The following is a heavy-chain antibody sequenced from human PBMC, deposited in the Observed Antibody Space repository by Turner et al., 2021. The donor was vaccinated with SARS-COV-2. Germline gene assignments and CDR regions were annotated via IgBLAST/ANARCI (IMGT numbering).Heavy chain of an antibody. Sequence: QVQLVQSGAEVKKPGASVKVSCKASGYTFTSYGISWVRRAPGQGLEGMGWISAYNGNTNYAQKLQGRVTMTTDTSTSTAYMELRSLRSDDTALYYCARYIRGDGAALAFDIWGQGTMVTISS. CDR2: ISAYNGNT. CDR1: GYTFTSYG. J-gene: IGHJ3*02. V-gene: IGHV1-18*04. CDR3: ARYIRGDGAALAFDI. D-gene: IGHD1-26*01.